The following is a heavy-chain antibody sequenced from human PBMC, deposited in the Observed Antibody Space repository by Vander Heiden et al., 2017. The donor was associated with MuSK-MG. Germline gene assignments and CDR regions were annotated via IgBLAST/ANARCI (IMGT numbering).Heavy chain of an antibody. D-gene: IGHD1-26*01. CDR2: ISYDGRNK. Sequence: QVQLVESGGGVVQPGRSLRLSCAAFGFPFSSYAMHWVRPAPGKGLEWVAVISYDGRNKYYADAVKGRFTISRDNSKNTLYLQMNSLRAEDTAVYYCASVERATSYWVLQHWGQGTLVTVSS. CDR1: GFPFSSYA. V-gene: IGHV3-30*01. J-gene: IGHJ1*01. CDR3: ASVERATSYWVLQH.